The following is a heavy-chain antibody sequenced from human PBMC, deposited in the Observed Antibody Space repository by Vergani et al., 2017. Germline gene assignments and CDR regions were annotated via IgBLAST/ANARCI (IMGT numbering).Heavy chain of an antibody. D-gene: IGHD2-2*01. CDR3: ARREIVVVPAAKGKYYYYYMDV. CDR2: ISSSSSYI. J-gene: IGHJ6*03. CDR1: GFTFSSYS. Sequence: EVQLVESGGGLVKPGGSLRLSCAASGFTFSSYSMNWVRQAPGKGLEWVSSISSSSSYIYYADSVKGRFTISRDNAKNSLYLQMNSLRAEDTAVYYCARREIVVVPAAKGKYYYYYMDVWGKGP. V-gene: IGHV3-21*01.